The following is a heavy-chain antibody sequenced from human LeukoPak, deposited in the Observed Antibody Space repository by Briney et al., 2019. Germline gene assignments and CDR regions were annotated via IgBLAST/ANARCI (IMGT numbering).Heavy chain of an antibody. CDR3: AKDKITLAAAAFYYFDY. Sequence: GGSLRLSCAASGFAFRSSNYAMSWVRQAPGKGLEWVSAISGSGGSTYYADSLKGRFSISRDNSKNTLYLQMNSLRAEDTAVYYCAKDKITLAAAAFYYFDYWGQGTLVTVSS. V-gene: IGHV3-23*01. CDR2: ISGSGGST. D-gene: IGHD6-13*01. CDR1: GFAFRSSNYA. J-gene: IGHJ4*02.